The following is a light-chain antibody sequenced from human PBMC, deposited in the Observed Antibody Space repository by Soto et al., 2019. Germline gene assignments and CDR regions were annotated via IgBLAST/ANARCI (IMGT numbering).Light chain of an antibody. CDR2: SAF. CDR3: QQRSGYPIT. J-gene: IGKJ5*01. Sequence: DIQLTQSPSFLSASVGDTVTITCRASQGINNYLAWYQQKPGKAPKLLIHSAFTLQSGVPSRFSGSGSGTEFTLTIRSLQPEDFATYYCQQRSGYPITFGQGTRLEIK. V-gene: IGKV1-9*01. CDR1: QGINNY.